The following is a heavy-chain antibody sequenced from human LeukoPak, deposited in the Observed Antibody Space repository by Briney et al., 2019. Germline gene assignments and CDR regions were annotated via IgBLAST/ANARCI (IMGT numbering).Heavy chain of an antibody. CDR1: GYTFNNYG. V-gene: IGHV1-18*04. CDR3: AREVGAQGGAFDI. Sequence: ASVKVSCKASGYTFNNYGINWVRQAPGQGLEWMGWISGYNSNTNYAQKVQDRVTVTTDASTSTAYMELRSLRIEDTAVYYCAREVGAQGGAFDIWGQGTMVTVSS. CDR2: ISGYNSNT. J-gene: IGHJ3*02. D-gene: IGHD1-26*01.